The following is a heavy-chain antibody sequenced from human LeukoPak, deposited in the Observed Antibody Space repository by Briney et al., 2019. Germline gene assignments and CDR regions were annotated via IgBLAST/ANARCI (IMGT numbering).Heavy chain of an antibody. CDR1: GGSISSSSYY. CDR2: IYYSGST. J-gene: IGHJ3*02. CDR3: ARGELRYFDWLRAPPTSRRAFDI. Sequence: SETLSLTCTVSGGSISSSSYYWGWIRQPPGKGLEWIGSIYYSGSTNYNPSLKSRVTISVDTSKNQFSLKLSSVTAADTAVYYCARGELRYFDWLRAPPTSRRAFDIWGQGTMVTVSS. D-gene: IGHD3-9*01. V-gene: IGHV4-39*07.